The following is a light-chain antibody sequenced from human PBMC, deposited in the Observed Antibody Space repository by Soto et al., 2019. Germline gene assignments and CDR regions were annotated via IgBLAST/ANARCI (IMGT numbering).Light chain of an antibody. J-gene: IGLJ2*01. V-gene: IGLV2-14*01. Sequence: QSALTQPASVSGSPGQSITISCTGTSSDVGGYNYVSWYQQHPGKAPKLMIYDVSNRPSGDSNRFSGYKSGNTASLTISGLQAEDEADYYFSSYTSSSTLVFGGGTKLTVL. CDR2: DVS. CDR3: SSYTSSSTLV. CDR1: SSDVGGYNY.